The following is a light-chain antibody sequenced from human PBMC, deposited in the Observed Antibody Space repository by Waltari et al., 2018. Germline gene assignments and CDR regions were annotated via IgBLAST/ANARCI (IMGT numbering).Light chain of an antibody. CDR3: VSYTTISTWV. V-gene: IGLV2-14*03. Sequence: QSALTQPASVSGSPGQSIPISCTGTSSDVGGFDHVSWYQHHPGKAPKVIIYDVSKRPSGVSNRFSGSKSGNTASLIISGLQADDEADYYCVSYTTISTWVFGGGTKLTVL. J-gene: IGLJ3*02. CDR2: DVS. CDR1: SSDVGGFDH.